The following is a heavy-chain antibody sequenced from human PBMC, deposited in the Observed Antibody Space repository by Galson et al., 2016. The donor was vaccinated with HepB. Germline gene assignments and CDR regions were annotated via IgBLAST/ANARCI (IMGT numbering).Heavy chain of an antibody. CDR2: IKEDGDEE. J-gene: IGHJ4*02. CDR3: TRDEIRGVIRFDH. D-gene: IGHD3-10*01. CDR1: GLSFSSHW. V-gene: IGHV3-7*01. Sequence: SLRLSCAASGLSFSSHWLSWVRQAPGKGLEWVANIKEDGDEEFYVDSVKGRFTISRDNAKNSLFLQMNSLTVEDTAVYYCTRDEIRGVIRFDHWGQGTLVAVSS.